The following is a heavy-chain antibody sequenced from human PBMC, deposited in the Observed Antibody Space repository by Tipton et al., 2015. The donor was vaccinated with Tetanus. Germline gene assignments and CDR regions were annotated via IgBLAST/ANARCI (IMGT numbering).Heavy chain of an antibody. D-gene: IGHD5-18*01. CDR2: ISGSGGST. J-gene: IGHJ4*02. CDR3: AKDAPKPDTAMPYVGNPDYFDY. V-gene: IGHV3-23*01. Sequence: SLRLSCAASGFTFSSYAMSWVRQAPGKGLEWVSAISGSGGSTYYADSVKGRFAISRDNSKNTLYLQMNSLRAEDTAVYYCAKDAPKPDTAMPYVGNPDYFDYWGQGTLVTVSS. CDR1: GFTFSSYA.